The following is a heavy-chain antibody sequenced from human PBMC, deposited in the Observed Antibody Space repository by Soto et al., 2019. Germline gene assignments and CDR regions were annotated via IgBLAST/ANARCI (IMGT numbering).Heavy chain of an antibody. CDR2: ISWSGGKI. D-gene: IGHD3-16*02. J-gene: IGHJ4*02. V-gene: IGHV3-9*01. Sequence: EVQLVESGGGLVQPGRSLTVYCEASGFTFDDYAMHWVRQPPGKGLEWVASISWSGGKIGYADSVRGRFTISRDNAKHSVHLQMDSLGAEDTAFYYCAKDRSAAYYDYIWGTYGLIDYWGQGILVTVSS. CDR1: GFTFDDYA. CDR3: AKDRSAAYYDYIWGTYGLIDY.